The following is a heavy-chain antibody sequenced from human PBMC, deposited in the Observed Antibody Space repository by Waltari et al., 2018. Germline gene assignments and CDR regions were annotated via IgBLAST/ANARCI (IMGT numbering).Heavy chain of an antibody. V-gene: IGHV4-34*01. CDR3: ARGRGGIAAAGRRFDY. Sequence: QVQLQQWGAGLLKPSETLSLTCAVYGGSFSGYYWSWIRQPPGKGLEWIGEINHSGSTNYNPSLKSRVTISVDTSKNQCSLKLSSVTAADTAVYYCARGRGGIAAAGRRFDYWGQGTLVTVSS. CDR2: INHSGST. CDR1: GGSFSGYY. J-gene: IGHJ4*02. D-gene: IGHD6-13*01.